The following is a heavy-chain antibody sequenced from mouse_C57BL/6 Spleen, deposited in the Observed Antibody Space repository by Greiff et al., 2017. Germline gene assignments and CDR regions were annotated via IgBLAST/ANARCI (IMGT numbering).Heavy chain of an antibody. CDR3: AQGEDYGSRGRYFDV. V-gene: IGHV1-50*01. J-gene: IGHJ1*03. CDR2: IDPSDSYT. CDR1: GYTFTSYW. D-gene: IGHD1-1*01. Sequence: QVQLQQPGAELVKPGASVKLSCKASGYTFTSYWMQWVKQRPGQGLEWIGEIDPSDSYTNYNQKFKGKATLTVDTASSTAYMQLSSLTSEDSAVYYCAQGEDYGSRGRYFDVWGTGTTVTVSS.